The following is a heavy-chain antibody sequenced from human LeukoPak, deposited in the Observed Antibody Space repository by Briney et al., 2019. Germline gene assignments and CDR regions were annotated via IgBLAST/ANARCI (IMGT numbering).Heavy chain of an antibody. CDR2: INPSGGST. J-gene: IGHJ4*02. CDR1: GYTFTSYY. Sequence: ASAKVSCKASGYTFTSYYMHWVRQAPGQGLEWMGIINPSGGSTSYAQKFQGRVTMTRDTSTSTVYMELSSLRSEDTAVYYCARAGGAYYGSGSYGDYWGQGTLVTVSS. CDR3: ARAGGAYYGSGSYGDY. D-gene: IGHD3-10*01. V-gene: IGHV1-46*01.